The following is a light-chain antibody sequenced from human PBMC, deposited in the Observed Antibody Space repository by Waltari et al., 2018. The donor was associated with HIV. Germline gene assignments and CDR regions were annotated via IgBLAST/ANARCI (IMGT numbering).Light chain of an antibody. V-gene: IGKV4-1*01. CDR1: QNIVYRSINRNY. Sequence: DIVMTQSPDPLSGFLGERATIPSISSQNIVYRSINRNYLAWYQQKPGQPPTLLIYGATIRASGVPDRFSGSESGTDFTLTISSLQAEDVAVYFCQQYDSPPWTFGQGTKVE. CDR2: GAT. CDR3: QQYDSPPWT. J-gene: IGKJ1*01.